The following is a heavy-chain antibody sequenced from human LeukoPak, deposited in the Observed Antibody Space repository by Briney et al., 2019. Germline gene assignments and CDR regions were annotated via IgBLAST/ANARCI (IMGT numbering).Heavy chain of an antibody. V-gene: IGHV1-2*02. D-gene: IGHD6-19*01. CDR3: ARVPRKRPYSSGWYSWFDP. CDR1: GYTFSGYY. CDR2: INPNSGGT. J-gene: IGHJ5*02. Sequence: ASVKVSCKASGYTFSGYYLHWVRQAPGQGLEWMGWINPNSGGTNSAQKFQGRVTMTRDTSIITAYMELSRLRSDDTAVYYCARVPRKRPYSSGWYSWFDPWGQGTLVTVSS.